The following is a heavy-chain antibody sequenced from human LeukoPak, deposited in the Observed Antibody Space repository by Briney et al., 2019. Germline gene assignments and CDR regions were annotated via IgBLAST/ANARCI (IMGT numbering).Heavy chain of an antibody. V-gene: IGHV1-2*02. CDR3: ARERGYCSSNSCYTSDAFDI. J-gene: IGHJ3*02. CDR1: GYTFTGYY. CDR2: INPNSGGT. D-gene: IGHD2-2*02. Sequence: ASVKVSCKASGYTFTGYYMHWVRQAPGQGLEWMGWINPNSGGTKYAQKFQGRVTMTRDTSISTAYMELSRLTSDDTAVYYCARERGYCSSNSCYTSDAFDIWGQGTMVTVSS.